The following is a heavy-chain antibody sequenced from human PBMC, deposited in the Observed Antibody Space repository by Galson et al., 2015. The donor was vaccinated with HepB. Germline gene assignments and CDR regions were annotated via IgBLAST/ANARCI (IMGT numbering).Heavy chain of an antibody. CDR3: ARGDEYASSWYAGYYYVMDV. Sequence: SETLSLTCTVSGGSISSYFWSWIRQPPGKGLEWIGYIYYSGSTNYNPSLKSRVTISVDTSKNQFSLKLNSVTAADTAVYYCARGDEYASSWYAGYYYVMDVRGQGTTVTVSS. CDR2: IYYSGST. CDR1: GGSISSYF. V-gene: IGHV4-59*01. D-gene: IGHD6-13*01. J-gene: IGHJ6*02.